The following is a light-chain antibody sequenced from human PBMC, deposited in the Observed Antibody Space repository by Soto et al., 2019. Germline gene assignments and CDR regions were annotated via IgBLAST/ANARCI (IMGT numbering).Light chain of an antibody. CDR2: XAY. CDR3: QQCANWPPKWT. V-gene: IGKV3-11*01. Sequence: IALTQSPCTLSLSPGDSATLSCRASQSVSTLLGWYEPKPGQAPRLIIXXAYXRATGIPSRFSASGSGTDFTLTSSSLEPEAFAFEYCQQCANWPPKWTFGQGTKVDIK. J-gene: IGKJ1*01. CDR1: QSVSTL.